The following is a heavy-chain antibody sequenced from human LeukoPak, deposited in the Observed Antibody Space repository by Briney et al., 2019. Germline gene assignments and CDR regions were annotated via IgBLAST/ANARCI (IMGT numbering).Heavy chain of an antibody. CDR1: GGSISSGSYY. V-gene: IGHV4-61*02. D-gene: IGHD6-13*01. CDR3: ARGRGSSSRVPPPYYYYYMDV. J-gene: IGHJ6*03. Sequence: PSQTLSLTCTASGGSISSGSYYWSWIRQPAGKGLEWVGRIYTSGSTNYNPSLKSRVTISVDTSKNQFSLKLSSVTAADTAVYYCARGRGSSSRVPPPYYYYYMDVWGKGTTVTVSS. CDR2: IYTSGST.